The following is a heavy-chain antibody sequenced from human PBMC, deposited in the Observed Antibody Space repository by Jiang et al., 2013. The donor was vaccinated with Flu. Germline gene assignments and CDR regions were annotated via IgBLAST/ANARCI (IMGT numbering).Heavy chain of an antibody. CDR1: TFSSYA. V-gene: IGHV3-23*01. CDR2: ISGSGGST. CDR3: AKGFKVRQLVRVGY. J-gene: IGHJ4*02. Sequence: TFSSYAMSWVRQAPGKGLEWVSAISGSGGSTYYADSVKGRFTISRDNSKNTLYLQMNSLRAEDTAVYYCAKGFKVRQLVRVGYWGQGTLVTVSS. D-gene: IGHD6-13*01.